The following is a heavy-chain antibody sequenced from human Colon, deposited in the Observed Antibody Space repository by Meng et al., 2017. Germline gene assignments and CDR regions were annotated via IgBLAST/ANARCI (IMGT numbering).Heavy chain of an antibody. D-gene: IGHD2-8*02. CDR1: GGSITNSNW. V-gene: IGHV4-4*02. CDR3: AKNGAYCLEY. J-gene: IGHJ4*02. CDR2: TYGSVNT. Sequence: QVQVQGSGPGLVKPSGTLSLTCAVSGGSITNSNWWSWVRQPPGKGLEWIGQTYGSVNTAYNPSLKSRVTISVDKSKNQLSLTLSSVTAADTAVYYCAKNGAYCLEYWGQGILVTASS.